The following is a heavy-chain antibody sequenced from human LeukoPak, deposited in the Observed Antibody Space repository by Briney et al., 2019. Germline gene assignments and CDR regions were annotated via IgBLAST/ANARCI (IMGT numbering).Heavy chain of an antibody. J-gene: IGHJ4*02. CDR2: ISGTGGST. CDR1: GFSFNNFG. D-gene: IGHD3-22*01. V-gene: IGHV3-23*01. Sequence: GGSLRLSCVASGFSFNNFGMTWVRQAPGRGLEWVSSISGTGGSTHYADSVKGRFTISRDNSKNTLYLQMNSLRAGDTAVYYCAKSSYYDSSGFYREYYFDYWGQGTLVPVSS. CDR3: AKSSYYDSSGFYREYYFDY.